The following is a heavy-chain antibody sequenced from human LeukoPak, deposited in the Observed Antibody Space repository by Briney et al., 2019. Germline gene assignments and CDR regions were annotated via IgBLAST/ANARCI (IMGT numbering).Heavy chain of an antibody. V-gene: IGHV3-64*01. CDR2: ISSNGGST. Sequence: GGSLRLSCAASGFTFSSYAMHWVRQAPGKGLEYVSAISSNGGSTYYANSVKGRFTISRDNSKNTLYLQMGSQRAEDMAVYYCARDDYDGYWGQGTLVTVSS. CDR1: GFTFSSYA. CDR3: ARDDYDGY. D-gene: IGHD4-23*01. J-gene: IGHJ4*02.